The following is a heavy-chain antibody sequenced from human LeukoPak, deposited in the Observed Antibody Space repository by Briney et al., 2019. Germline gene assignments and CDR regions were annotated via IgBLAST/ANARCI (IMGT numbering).Heavy chain of an antibody. Sequence: TSETLSLTCAVYGGSFSGYYWSWIRQPPGKGLEWIGEINHSGSTNYNPSLKSRVTISVDTSKNQFSLKLSSVTAADTAAYYCARQLQPPYHYYGMDVWGQGTTVTVSS. V-gene: IGHV4-34*01. CDR2: INHSGST. CDR3: ARQLQPPYHYYGMDV. CDR1: GGSFSGYY. D-gene: IGHD4-11*01. J-gene: IGHJ6*02.